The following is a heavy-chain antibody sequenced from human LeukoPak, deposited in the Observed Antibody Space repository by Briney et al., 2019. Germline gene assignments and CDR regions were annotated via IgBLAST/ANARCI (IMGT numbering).Heavy chain of an antibody. V-gene: IGHV3-74*01. Sequence: GGSLRLSCAASGFTFSSYWMHWVRQAPGKGLVWVSRINSDGTSTSYADSAKGRFTISRDNAKNTLYLQMNSLRAEDTAVYYCASWEVPAVMPQDYWGQGTLVTVSS. CDR1: GFTFSSYW. J-gene: IGHJ4*02. CDR3: ASWEVPAVMPQDY. CDR2: INSDGTST. D-gene: IGHD2-2*01.